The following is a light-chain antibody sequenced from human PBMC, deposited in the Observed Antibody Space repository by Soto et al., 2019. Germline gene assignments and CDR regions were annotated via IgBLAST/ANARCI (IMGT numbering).Light chain of an antibody. J-gene: IGLJ3*02. CDR2: EVT. CDR1: RSDVGAYNY. Sequence: QSALTQPASVSGSPGQSITISCTGTRSDVGAYNYVSWYQQYPGEAPKVLIYEVTNRPSGVSNRFTGSKSGNTASLTISGLQAEDEADYYCSSYTDSSTLVFGGGTKLTVL. V-gene: IGLV2-14*01. CDR3: SSYTDSSTLV.